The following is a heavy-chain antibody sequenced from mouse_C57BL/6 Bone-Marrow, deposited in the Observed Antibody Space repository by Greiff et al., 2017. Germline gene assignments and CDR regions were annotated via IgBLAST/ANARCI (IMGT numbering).Heavy chain of an antibody. Sequence: QVQLQQPGAELVKPGASVKMSCKASGYTFTSYWITWVKQRPGQGLEWIGDIYPGSGSTNYNEKFKSKATLTVVTSSSTAYMQLSRLTSEDSAVYYCARPYYSNYWYFYVWGTGTTVTVSS. V-gene: IGHV1-55*01. J-gene: IGHJ1*03. CDR2: IYPGSGST. D-gene: IGHD2-5*01. CDR1: GYTFTSYW. CDR3: ARPYYSNYWYFYV.